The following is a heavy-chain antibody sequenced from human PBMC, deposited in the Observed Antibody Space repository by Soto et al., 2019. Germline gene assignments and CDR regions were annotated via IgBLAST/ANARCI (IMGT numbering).Heavy chain of an antibody. CDR1: GFSLSPYL. CDR2: LSSDGFGA. CDR3: ARDLGGPDY. V-gene: IGHV3-74*03. J-gene: IGHJ4*02. D-gene: IGHD3-16*01. Sequence: LXLSCAASGFSLSPYLMHWVRQVPGRGLEWVARLSSDGFGAAYADSVKGRFFISRDIARKTLSLQMNSLRADDTAVYYCARDLGGPDYWGRGTSVTVSS.